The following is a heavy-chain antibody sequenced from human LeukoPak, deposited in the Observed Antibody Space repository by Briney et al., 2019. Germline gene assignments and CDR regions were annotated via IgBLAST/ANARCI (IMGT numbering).Heavy chain of an antibody. CDR1: GYSFSNYW. Sequence: GESLKISCKGSGYSFSNYWIGWVRQMPGKGLEWMGIINPGGSDTRYSPSFQGQVTISSDKSITTAYLQWSSLKASDTAIYYCAREFYSGPFDYWGQGTLVTVSS. CDR2: INPGGSDT. CDR3: AREFYSGPFDY. V-gene: IGHV5-51*01. J-gene: IGHJ4*02. D-gene: IGHD2-21*01.